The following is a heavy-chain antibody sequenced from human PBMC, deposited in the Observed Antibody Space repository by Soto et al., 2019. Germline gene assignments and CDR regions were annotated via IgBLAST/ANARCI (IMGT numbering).Heavy chain of an antibody. CDR3: TRQTYAVQWLVVPTDYNFDY. CDR1: GFTFGGSA. D-gene: IGHD6-19*01. V-gene: IGHV3-73*02. CDR2: IRSKTNSYAT. J-gene: IGHJ4*02. Sequence: EGQLVESGGGLVQPGGSLKLSCAASGFTFGGSAMHWVRQASGKGLEWVGHIRSKTNSYATAYAESVIGRFTISRDDSMNTVYLQMNSLKTEDTAVYFCTRQTYAVQWLVVPTDYNFDYWGQGTLVTVSS.